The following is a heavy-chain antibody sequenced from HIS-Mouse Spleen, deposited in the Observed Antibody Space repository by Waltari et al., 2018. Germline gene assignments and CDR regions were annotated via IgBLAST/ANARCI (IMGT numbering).Heavy chain of an antibody. CDR3: AREIPYSSSWYDWYFDL. CDR2: IYYSGST. V-gene: IGHV4-39*07. CDR1: GGSISSSRYS. J-gene: IGHJ2*01. Sequence: QLQLQESGPGLVKPSETLSLTCTVSGGSISSSRYSCGWIRQPPGKGLEWIGSIYYSGSTYYNPSLKSRVTISVDTSKNQFSLKLSSVTAADMAVYYCAREIPYSSSWYDWYFDLWGRGTLVTVSS. D-gene: IGHD6-13*01.